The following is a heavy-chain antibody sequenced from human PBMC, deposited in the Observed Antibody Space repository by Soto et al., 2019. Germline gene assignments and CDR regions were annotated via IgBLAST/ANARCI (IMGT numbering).Heavy chain of an antibody. V-gene: IGHV3-30*03. CDR3: AYVDRSGYSDY. CDR1: GFTFSSYG. D-gene: IGHD3-3*01. J-gene: IGHJ4*02. CDR2: ISCDGSNK. Sequence: QVQLVESGGGVVQPGRSLRLSCRGSGFTFSSYGMHWDRRSPGKGLEWVAVISCDGSNKYYADSVKGRFTISRDNSKNTLYLQMNSLRAEVTAVYYCAYVDRSGYSDYWGQGTLVTVSS.